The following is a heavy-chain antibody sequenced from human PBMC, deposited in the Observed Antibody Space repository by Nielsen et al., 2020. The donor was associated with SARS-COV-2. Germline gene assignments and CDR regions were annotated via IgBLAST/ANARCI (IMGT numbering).Heavy chain of an antibody. D-gene: IGHD2-15*01. CDR3: ARVYCSDANYYPDYFDY. CDR2: TYYSGNT. J-gene: IGHJ4*02. CDR1: GGSISSRSYY. V-gene: IGHV4-39*01. Sequence: SETLSLTCTVSGGSISSRSYYWGWIRQPPGKGLEWIGSTYYSGNTYYNSSLKSRVTISVDTSKNQFSLQLSSVTAADTAVYYCARVYCSDANYYPDYFDYWGQGTLVTVSS.